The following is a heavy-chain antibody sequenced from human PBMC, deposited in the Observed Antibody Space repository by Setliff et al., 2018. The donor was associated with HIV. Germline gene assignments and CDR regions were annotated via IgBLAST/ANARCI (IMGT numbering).Heavy chain of an antibody. Sequence: GSLRLSCAASGFTFSSYAMSWVRQAPGKGLEWVSGIRGSDVSTYYAESVKGRSTISRDNSKNTVYLQMNSLRAEDTAEYYCAKELAASGLGYFDSWGRGILVTVSS. J-gene: IGHJ4*02. CDR2: IRGSDVST. D-gene: IGHD3-22*01. CDR3: AKELAASGLGYFDS. V-gene: IGHV3-23*01. CDR1: GFTFSSYA.